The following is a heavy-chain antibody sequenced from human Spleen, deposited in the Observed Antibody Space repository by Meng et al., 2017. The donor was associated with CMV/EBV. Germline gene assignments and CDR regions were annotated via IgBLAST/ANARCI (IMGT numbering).Heavy chain of an antibody. Sequence: SETLSLTCTVSGGAVSSGSYYWSWIRQPPGKGLEWIGYIYYSGSTNYNPSLKSRVTISVDTSKNQFSLKLSSVTAADTAAYYCARYKFYSGYFDYWGQGKLVTVSS. J-gene: IGHJ4*02. CDR2: IYYSGST. CDR3: ARYKFYSGYFDY. D-gene: IGHD4-11*01. V-gene: IGHV4-61*01. CDR1: GGAVSSGSYY.